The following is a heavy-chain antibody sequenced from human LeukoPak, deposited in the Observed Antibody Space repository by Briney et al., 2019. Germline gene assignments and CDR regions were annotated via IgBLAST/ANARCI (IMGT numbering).Heavy chain of an antibody. CDR1: GGSISSYY. Sequence: SETLSLTCTVSGGSISSYYWSAIRQPPGKGLEWIGYIYYSGSTTYNPSLKSRVTISVDTSKNQFSLKLNSVTAADTAVYYCARRRSSNYFDYWGQGTLVTVSS. D-gene: IGHD4-11*01. CDR2: IYYSGST. CDR3: ARRRSSNYFDY. J-gene: IGHJ4*02. V-gene: IGHV4-59*01.